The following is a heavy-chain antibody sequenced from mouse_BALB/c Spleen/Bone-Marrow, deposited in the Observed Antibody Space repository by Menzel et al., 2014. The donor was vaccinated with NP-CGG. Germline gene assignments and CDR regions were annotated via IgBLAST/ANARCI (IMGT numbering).Heavy chain of an antibody. CDR1: GFTFSSYA. Sequence: EVKVVESGGGLVKPGGSLKLSCAASGFTFSSYAMSWVRQTPEKRLEWVASISSGGSTYYPESVKGRFTISRDNGRNILYLQMSSLRSEDTAMYYCARVEDGYYVRAMDYWGQGTSVTVSS. CDR2: ISSGGST. V-gene: IGHV5-6-5*01. J-gene: IGHJ4*01. CDR3: ARVEDGYYVRAMDY. D-gene: IGHD2-3*01.